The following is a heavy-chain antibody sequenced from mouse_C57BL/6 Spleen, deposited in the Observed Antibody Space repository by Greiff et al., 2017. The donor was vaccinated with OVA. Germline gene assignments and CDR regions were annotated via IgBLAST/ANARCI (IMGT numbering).Heavy chain of an antibody. Sequence: VQLQQSGAELVRPGASVKLSCTASGFNIKDDYMHWVKQRPEQGLEWIGWIDPENGDTEYASKFQGKATITADTSSNTAYLQLSSLTSEDTAVYYCTTSGRGFAYWGQGTLVTVSA. J-gene: IGHJ3*01. CDR1: GFNIKDDY. CDR3: TTSGRGFAY. D-gene: IGHD1-1*01. CDR2: IDPENGDT. V-gene: IGHV14-4*01.